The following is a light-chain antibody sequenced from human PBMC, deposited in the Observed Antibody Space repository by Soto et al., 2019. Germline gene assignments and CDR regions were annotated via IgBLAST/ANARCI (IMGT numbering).Light chain of an antibody. V-gene: IGKV3D-20*02. CDR2: GAS. Sequence: EIVLTQSPGTLSLSPVTRATLSCMASQSVSSSYLAWYQQKPVQAPRLLIYGASSRATGIPDRFSGSGSGTDFTLTISSLEPEDVAVYYCQQRGNWPSLTFGGGTKVDIK. CDR1: QSVSSSY. J-gene: IGKJ4*01. CDR3: QQRGNWPSLT.